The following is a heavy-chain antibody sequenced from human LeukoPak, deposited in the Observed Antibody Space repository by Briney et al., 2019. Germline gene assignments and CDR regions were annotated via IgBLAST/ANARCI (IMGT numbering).Heavy chain of an antibody. CDR2: ISAYNGNT. Sequence: ASVKVSCKASGYTFTSYGISWVRQAPGQGLEWMGWISAYNGNTNYAQKFQGRVTMTTDTSTSTAYMELRSLRSDDTAVYYCARTPCTTSCYMYYGMDVWGQGTTVTVSS. J-gene: IGHJ6*02. CDR1: GYTFTSYG. D-gene: IGHD2-2*02. V-gene: IGHV1-18*01. CDR3: ARTPCTTSCYMYYGMDV.